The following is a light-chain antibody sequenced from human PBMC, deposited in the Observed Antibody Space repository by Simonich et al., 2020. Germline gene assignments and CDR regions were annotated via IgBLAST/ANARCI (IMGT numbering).Light chain of an antibody. Sequence: QSALTQPASVSWSPGQSITISCTGTSSDVGSYNLVSWYQQHPGKAHKLMIYDGRKRPSGVSNRFSGSKSGNTASLTISGLQAEDEADYYCSSYTSSSTWVFGGGTKLTVL. V-gene: IGLV2-14*02. CDR2: DGR. CDR3: SSYTSSSTWV. CDR1: SSDVGSYNL. J-gene: IGLJ3*02.